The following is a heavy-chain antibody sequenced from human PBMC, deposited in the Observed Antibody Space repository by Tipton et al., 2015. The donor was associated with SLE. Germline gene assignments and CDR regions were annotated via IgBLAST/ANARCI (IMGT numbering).Heavy chain of an antibody. CDR2: ISSNGGST. Sequence: GSLRLSCAASGFTFSSYWMHWVRQAPGKGLEYVSAISSNGGSTYYADSVKGRFTISRDNSKNTLYLQMSSLRAEDTAVYYCVTVVSMIVGGFDYWGQGTLVTVPS. V-gene: IGHV3-64D*06. J-gene: IGHJ4*02. D-gene: IGHD3-22*01. CDR1: GFTFSSYW. CDR3: VTVVSMIVGGFDY.